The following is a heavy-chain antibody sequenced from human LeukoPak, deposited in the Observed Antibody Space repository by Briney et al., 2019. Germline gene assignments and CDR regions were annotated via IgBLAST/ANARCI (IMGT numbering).Heavy chain of an antibody. CDR3: ARAGSSSLFYYYMDV. Sequence: ASVKVSCKASGYTFTGYYMHWVRQAPGQGLEWIGWINPNSGGTNYAQKFQGRVTMTRDTSISTAYMELSRLRSDDTAVYYCARAGSSSLFYYYMDVWGKGTTVTVSS. D-gene: IGHD6-6*01. J-gene: IGHJ6*03. V-gene: IGHV1-2*02. CDR1: GYTFTGYY. CDR2: INPNSGGT.